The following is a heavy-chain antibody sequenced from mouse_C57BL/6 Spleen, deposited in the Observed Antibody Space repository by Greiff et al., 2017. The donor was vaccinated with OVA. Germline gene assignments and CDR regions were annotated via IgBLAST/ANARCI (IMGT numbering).Heavy chain of an antibody. CDR3: ARSPDGPSCAY. J-gene: IGHJ3*01. D-gene: IGHD1-2*01. V-gene: IGHV1-76*01. CDR1: GYTFTDYY. CDR2: IYPGSGNT. Sequence: QVQLQQSGAELVRPGASVKLSCKASGYTFTDYYINWVKQRPGQGLEWIARIYPGSGNTYYNEKFKGKATLTAEKSSSTAYMQLSSLTSEVSAVYFCARSPDGPSCAYWGQGTLVTVSA.